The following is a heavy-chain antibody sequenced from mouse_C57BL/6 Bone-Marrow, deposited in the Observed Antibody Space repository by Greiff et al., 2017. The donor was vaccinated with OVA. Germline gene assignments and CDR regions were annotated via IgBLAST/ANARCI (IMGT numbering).Heavy chain of an antibody. J-gene: IGHJ2*01. CDR3: AFYGGDY. Sequence: EVHLVESGGGLVKPGGSLKLSCAASGFTFSSYAMSWVRQTPEKRLEWVATISDGGSYTYYPDNVKGRFTISRDNAKNNLYLQMSHLKSEDTAMYYCAFYGGDYWGQGTTLTVSS. CDR1: GFTFSSYA. V-gene: IGHV5-4*01. CDR2: ISDGGSYT. D-gene: IGHD1-1*01.